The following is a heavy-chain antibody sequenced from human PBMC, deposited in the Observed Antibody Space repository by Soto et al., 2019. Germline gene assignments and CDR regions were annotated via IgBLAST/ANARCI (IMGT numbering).Heavy chain of an antibody. CDR3: AKDRAFSYGNLDY. D-gene: IGHD5-18*01. J-gene: IGHJ4*02. V-gene: IGHV3-23*01. CDR2: ISGSGGTT. CDR1: GFPFSSYA. Sequence: GGSLRLSCAASGFPFSSYAMSWVRQAPGKGLEWVSAISGSGGTTHYADSAKGRFTISRDNSKNTLYLQMNSLRAEDTAIFYCAKDRAFSYGNLDYWGQGTQVTVSS.